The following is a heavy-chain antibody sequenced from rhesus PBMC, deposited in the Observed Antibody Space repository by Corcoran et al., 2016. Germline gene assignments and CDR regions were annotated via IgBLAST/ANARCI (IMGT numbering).Heavy chain of an antibody. CDR2: INSGGGST. CDR3: AKLNYDSGYDFDY. D-gene: IGHD3-28*01. J-gene: IGHJ4*01. CDR1: GFTFSSYG. V-gene: IGHV3S5*01. Sequence: EVQLVETGGGLVQPGGSLKLSCAASGFTFSSYGMSWVRQAPGKGLEWVLAINSGGGSTYYADSVKGRFTIPRDNSKNTLSLQMNSLRAEDTAVYYCAKLNYDSGYDFDYWGQGVLVTVSS.